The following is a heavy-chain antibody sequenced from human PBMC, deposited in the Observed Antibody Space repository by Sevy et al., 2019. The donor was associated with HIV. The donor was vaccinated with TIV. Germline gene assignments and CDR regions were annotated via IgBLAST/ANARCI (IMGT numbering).Heavy chain of an antibody. V-gene: IGHV3-7*01. J-gene: IGHJ4*02. Sequence: GGSLRLSCVASRFTFDTYWMQWVRQAPGQGLEWVANIRQDGNEIYYAASVKGRFTISRDNAKESVYLQMSNLRVEDTGIYYCARRYFDLWGQGTLVTVSS. CDR1: RFTFDTYW. CDR2: IRQDGNEI. CDR3: ARRYFDL.